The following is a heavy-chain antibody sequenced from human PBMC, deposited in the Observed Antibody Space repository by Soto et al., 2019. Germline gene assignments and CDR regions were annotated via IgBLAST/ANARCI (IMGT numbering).Heavy chain of an antibody. V-gene: IGHV1-69*01. Sequence: QVQLVQSGAEVKKPGSSVKVSCKASGGTFSSYAISWVRQAPGQGLEWMGGIIPIFGTANYAQKFQGRVTITADESTSTAYMELSSLRSEDTAVYYCASRVSDSSGYDSVYYYYGMDVWGQGTTVTVSS. CDR1: GGTFSSYA. CDR2: IIPIFGTA. CDR3: ASRVSDSSGYDSVYYYYGMDV. D-gene: IGHD5-12*01. J-gene: IGHJ6*02.